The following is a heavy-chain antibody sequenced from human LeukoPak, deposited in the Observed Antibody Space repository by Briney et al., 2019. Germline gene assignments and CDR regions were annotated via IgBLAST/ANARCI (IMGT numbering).Heavy chain of an antibody. CDR3: ARQDPAGEYYFDH. CDR2: IYPGDSDT. D-gene: IGHD3-10*01. J-gene: IGHJ4*02. V-gene: IGHV5-51*01. Sequence: GESLKISCKGSGYSFSIYWIGWVRQMPGKGLEWMGIIYPGDSDTRYSPSFQGQVTISADKSLTTAYLQWSSLKASDAAMYYCARQDPAGEYYFDHWGQGTLVTVST. CDR1: GYSFSIYW.